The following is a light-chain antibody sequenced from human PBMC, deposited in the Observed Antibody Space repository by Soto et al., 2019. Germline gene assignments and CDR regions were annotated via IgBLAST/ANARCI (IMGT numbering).Light chain of an antibody. J-gene: IGKJ1*01. CDR3: QQYNRYSVT. CDR2: DAS. V-gene: IGKV1-5*01. Sequence: DIQMTQSPSSLSASVGDRVTITCRASQSISSRLAWYQQKPGKAPKFLVYDASNLESGVPSRFSGSGSGTEFTRTISSQQPDDFATYYCQQYNRYSVTFGQGTKVDIK. CDR1: QSISSR.